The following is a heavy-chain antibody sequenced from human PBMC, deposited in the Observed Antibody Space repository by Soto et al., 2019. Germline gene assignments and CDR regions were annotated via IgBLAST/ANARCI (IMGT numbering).Heavy chain of an antibody. CDR2: LSGSGRMT. CDR3: AKEMEEYGKVPIPAEF. J-gene: IGHJ4*02. D-gene: IGHD3-10*01. V-gene: IGHV3-23*01. Sequence: RGPRRLSCGASGFRFSNYAMTWVRQAPGKGLEWVSGLSGSGRMTYYADSVKGRFNISRDNSKNTLYLQLDNLRVDDTAVYFCAKEMEEYGKVPIPAEFWGKGSMVIVSS. CDR1: GFRFSNYA.